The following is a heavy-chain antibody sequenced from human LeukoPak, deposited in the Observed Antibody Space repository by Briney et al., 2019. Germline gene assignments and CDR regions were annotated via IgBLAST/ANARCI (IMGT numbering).Heavy chain of an antibody. CDR3: ARTYCSGGTRYDAFDI. Sequence: PSETLSLTCTVSGGSISSYYWSWIRQPPGKGLEWIGYIYYSGSINYNPSLKSRVTISVDTSKNQFSMKLSSVTAADTAVYYCARTYCSGGTRYDAFDIWGQGTMVTVSS. D-gene: IGHD2-15*01. CDR2: IYYSGSI. CDR1: GGSISSYY. V-gene: IGHV4-59*01. J-gene: IGHJ3*02.